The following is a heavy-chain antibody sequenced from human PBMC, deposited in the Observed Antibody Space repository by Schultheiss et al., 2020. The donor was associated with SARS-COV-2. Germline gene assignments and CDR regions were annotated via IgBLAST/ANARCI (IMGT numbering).Heavy chain of an antibody. CDR2: ISGSGGST. CDR1: GFTFSSYA. D-gene: IGHD3-10*01. Sequence: GGSLRLSCAASGFTFSSYAMSWVRQAPGKGLEWVSAISGSGGSTYYADSVKGRFTISRENAKNSLYLQMNSLRAGDTAVYYCARGDYYGSGSSSAFDIWGQGTMVTVSS. CDR3: ARGDYYGSGSSSAFDI. V-gene: IGHV3-23*01. J-gene: IGHJ3*02.